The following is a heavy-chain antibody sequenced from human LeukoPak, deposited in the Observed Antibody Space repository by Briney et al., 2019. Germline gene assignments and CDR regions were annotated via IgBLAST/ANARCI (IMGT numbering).Heavy chain of an antibody. Sequence: SETLSLTCAVYGGSFSGYYWSWIRQPPGKGLEWIGEINHSGSTNYNPSLKSRVTISVDTSKNQFSLKLSSVTAADTAVYYCARTYSYGYPFDYWGQGTLVTVSS. CDR3: ARTYSYGYPFDY. CDR1: GGSFSGYY. D-gene: IGHD5-18*01. CDR2: INHSGST. V-gene: IGHV4-34*01. J-gene: IGHJ4*02.